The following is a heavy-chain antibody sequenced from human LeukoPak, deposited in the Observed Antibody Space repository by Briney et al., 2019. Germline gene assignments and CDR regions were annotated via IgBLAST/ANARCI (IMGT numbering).Heavy chain of an antibody. J-gene: IGHJ6*02. CDR3: AFRMVRGVITADYYYYYGMDV. D-gene: IGHD3-10*01. CDR2: IIPIFGTA. V-gene: IGHV1-69*13. CDR1: GGTFSSYA. Sequence: SVQVSCQASGGTFSSYAISWVRQAPGQGLEWMGGIIPIFGTANYAQKFQGRVTITADESTSTAYMELSSLRSEDTAVYYCAFRMVRGVITADYYYYYGMDVWGQGTTVTVSS.